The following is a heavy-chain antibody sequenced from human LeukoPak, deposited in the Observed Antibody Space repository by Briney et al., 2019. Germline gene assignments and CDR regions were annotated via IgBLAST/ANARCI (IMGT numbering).Heavy chain of an antibody. CDR3: ARVRDGYNADFDY. CDR2: ISAYNGNT. J-gene: IGHJ4*02. Sequence: ASVKVSCKASDYSFSSNGFTWVRQAPGQGLEWMGWISAYNGNTNYAQKLQGRVTMTTDTSTTTAYMELRSLRSDDTAVYYCARVRDGYNADFDYWGQGTLVTVSS. D-gene: IGHD5-24*01. V-gene: IGHV1-18*01. CDR1: DYSFSSNG.